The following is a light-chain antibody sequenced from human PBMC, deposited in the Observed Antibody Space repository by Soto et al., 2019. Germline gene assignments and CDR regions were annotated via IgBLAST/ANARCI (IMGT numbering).Light chain of an antibody. J-gene: IGKJ1*01. CDR1: QTISSW. Sequence: QMTQSPSTVSGSVGDRVTITCRASQTISSWLAWYQQKPGKAPKLLIYKASTLKSGVPSRFSGSGSGTEFTLTISSLQPDDFATYYCQHYNSYSEAFGQGTKVDIK. V-gene: IGKV1-5*03. CDR3: QHYNSYSEA. CDR2: KAS.